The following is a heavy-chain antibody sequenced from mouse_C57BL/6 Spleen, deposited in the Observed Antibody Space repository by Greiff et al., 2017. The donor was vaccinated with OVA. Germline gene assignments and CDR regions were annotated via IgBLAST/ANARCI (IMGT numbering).Heavy chain of an antibody. CDR3: AREGGYDGYYWFAY. CDR1: GYTFTDYN. Sequence: VQLQQSGPELVKPGASVKMSCKASGYTFTDYNMHWVKQSHGKSLEWIGYINPNNGGTSYNQKFKGKATLTVNKSSSTAYMELRILTSEDSAVYYCAREGGYDGYYWFAYWGQGTLVTVSA. V-gene: IGHV1-22*01. D-gene: IGHD2-3*01. J-gene: IGHJ3*01. CDR2: INPNNGGT.